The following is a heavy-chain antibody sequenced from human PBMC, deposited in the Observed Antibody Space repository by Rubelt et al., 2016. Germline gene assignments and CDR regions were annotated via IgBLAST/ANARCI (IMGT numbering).Heavy chain of an antibody. CDR2: INAGNGNT. CDR1: GYTFTSYA. Sequence: QVQLVQSGAEVKKPGASVKVSCKASGYTFTSYAMHWVRQAPGQRLEWMGWINAGNGNTKYSKQFQCRVTITRDTSASTAYMELSSLRSEDTAVYYCARDGPYYDSSGSSYYYYGMDVWGQGTTVTVSS. D-gene: IGHD3-22*01. CDR3: ARDGPYYDSSGSSYYYYGMDV. J-gene: IGHJ6*02. V-gene: IGHV1-3*01.